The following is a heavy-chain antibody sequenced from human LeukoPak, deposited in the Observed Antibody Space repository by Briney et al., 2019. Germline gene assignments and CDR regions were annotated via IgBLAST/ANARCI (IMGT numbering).Heavy chain of an antibody. V-gene: IGHV7-4-1*02. CDR1: GYTFTSYA. Sequence: ASVKVSCKASGYTFTSYAMNWVRQAPGQGLEWMGWINTNTGNPTYAQGFTGRFVFSLDTSVSTAYLQISSLKAEDTAVYYCARVPQGIRVTGWYFDLWGRGTLVTVSS. CDR2: INTNTGNP. D-gene: IGHD6-19*01. J-gene: IGHJ2*01. CDR3: ARVPQGIRVTGWYFDL.